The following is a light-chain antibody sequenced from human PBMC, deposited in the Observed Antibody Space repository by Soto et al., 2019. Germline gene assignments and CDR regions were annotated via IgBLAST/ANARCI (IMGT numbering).Light chain of an antibody. J-gene: IGKJ3*01. CDR2: GTS. V-gene: IGKV3-15*01. Sequence: EIVMTQSPATLSVSPGERATLSCRASQSVSSNLAWYQQKPGQAPRLLIYGTSSRATGVPARFSGSGFGTEFTLTIISLQSEDFAVYYCQQYNSWPAFTFGPGTKVDIK. CDR1: QSVSSN. CDR3: QQYNSWPAFT.